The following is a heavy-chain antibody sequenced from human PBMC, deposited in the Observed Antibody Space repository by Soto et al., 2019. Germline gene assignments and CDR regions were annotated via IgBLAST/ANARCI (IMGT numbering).Heavy chain of an antibody. CDR1: GYNIKTYG. D-gene: IGHD3-16*01. CDR2: ISAYNGNT. J-gene: IGHJ4*02. Sequence: ASVNVSCKASGYNIKTYGITWVRQAPGLGLEWVGWISAYNGNTNYGQKFQGRVTMTTDASTTTAYMELRGLRSDDTAVYFCARDFGNDLSAPGAVFDSWGQGTLVTVYS. V-gene: IGHV1-18*01. CDR3: ARDFGNDLSAPGAVFDS.